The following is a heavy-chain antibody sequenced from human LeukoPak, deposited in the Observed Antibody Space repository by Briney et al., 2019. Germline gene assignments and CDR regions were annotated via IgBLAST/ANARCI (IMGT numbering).Heavy chain of an antibody. J-gene: IGHJ6*03. CDR2: TNAYTDNT. V-gene: IGHV1-18*01. Sequence: ASVKVSCKASGYTFSTHGVNWVRQAPGQGLEWIGWTNAYTDNTNYPQKLQDRVTMTTDTSTSTAYLELRDLRPDDSAVYYCATGTYILGTSYYYYSMDVWGKGTTVTVSS. CDR3: ATGTYILGTSYYYYSMDV. D-gene: IGHD1-26*01. CDR1: GYTFSTHG.